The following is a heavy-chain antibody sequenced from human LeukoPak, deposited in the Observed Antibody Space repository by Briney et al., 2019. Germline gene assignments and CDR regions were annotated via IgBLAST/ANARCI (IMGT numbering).Heavy chain of an antibody. Sequence: GGSLRLSCAASGFTVSSNYMSWVRQAPGKGLEWVSVIYSGGSTYYADSVKGRFTISRDNSKNTLYLQMNSLRAEDTAVYYCARDRLATRAYYYYMDVWGKGTTVTISS. CDR2: IYSGGST. V-gene: IGHV3-53*01. CDR1: GFTVSSNY. J-gene: IGHJ6*03. D-gene: IGHD2-15*01. CDR3: ARDRLATRAYYYYMDV.